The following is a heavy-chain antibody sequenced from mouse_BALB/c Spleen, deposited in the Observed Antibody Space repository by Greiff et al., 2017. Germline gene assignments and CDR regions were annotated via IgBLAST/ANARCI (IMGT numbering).Heavy chain of an antibody. Sequence: EVQRVESGGGLVKPGGSLKLSCAASGFTFSSYAMSWVRQSPEKRLEWVAEISSGGSYTYYPDTVTGRFTISRDNAKNTLYLEMSSLRSEDTAMYYCAGDLWFAYWGQGTLVTVSA. V-gene: IGHV5-9-4*01. CDR1: GFTFSSYA. J-gene: IGHJ3*01. CDR2: ISSGGSYT. CDR3: AGDLWFAY.